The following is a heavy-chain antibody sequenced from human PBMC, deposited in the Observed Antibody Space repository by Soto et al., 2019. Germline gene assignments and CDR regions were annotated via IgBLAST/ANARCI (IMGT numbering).Heavy chain of an antibody. CDR1: GYAFTTYG. CDR2: ISPFNGNT. CDR3: ARGVPRYDSESYGYTWFDT. J-gene: IGHJ5*02. V-gene: IGHV1-18*04. Sequence: QVQLVQSGGEVKKPGASVKLSCKASGYAFTTYGHNWVRQAPGQGLEWMGWISPFNGNTKYAQEFQDRLTLTTDTSATTVYMELTSLISDDTAVYYCARGVPRYDSESYGYTWFDTWGPGTLVIVSS. D-gene: IGHD3-16*01.